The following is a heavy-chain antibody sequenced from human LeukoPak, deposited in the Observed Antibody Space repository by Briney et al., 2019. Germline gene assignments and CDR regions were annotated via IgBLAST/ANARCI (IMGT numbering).Heavy chain of an antibody. D-gene: IGHD6-6*01. CDR2: IIPILGIA. Sequence: SVKVSCKVSGGTFRSYAISWVRQAPGQGLEWMGRIIPILGIANYAQKFQGRVTITADKSTSTAYMELSSLRSEDTAVYYCARDGIAARPFDYWGQGTLVTVSS. J-gene: IGHJ4*02. CDR3: ARDGIAARPFDY. V-gene: IGHV1-69*04. CDR1: GGTFRSYA.